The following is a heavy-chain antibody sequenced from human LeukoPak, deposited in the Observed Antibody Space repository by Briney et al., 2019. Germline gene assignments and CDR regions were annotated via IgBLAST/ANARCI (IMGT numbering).Heavy chain of an antibody. V-gene: IGHV1-18*01. D-gene: IGHD2-2*01. J-gene: IGHJ6*02. Sequence: ASVKVSCKASGYTFTGYGISWVRQAPGQGLEWMGWISAYNGNTNYAQKLQGRVTMTTDTSTSTAYMELRSLRSDDTAVYYCAREAIVVVPAADYYYYGMDVWGQGTTVTVSS. CDR2: ISAYNGNT. CDR1: GYTFTGYG. CDR3: AREAIVVVPAADYYYYGMDV.